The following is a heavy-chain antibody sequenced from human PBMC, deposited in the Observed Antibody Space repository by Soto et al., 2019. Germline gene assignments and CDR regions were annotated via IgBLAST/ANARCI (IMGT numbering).Heavy chain of an antibody. CDR2: ISWNSGST. CDR1: GFTFDDYA. D-gene: IGHD6-6*01. V-gene: IGHV3-9*01. CDR3: AKDARSSYYFYSYMNV. Sequence: ERQLVESGGGLVQAGKSLRLACAASGFTFDDYAMHWVRLAPGKGLEWVSGISWNSGSTGYADSVKGRFTISRDNAKNSLCLQMNSLRPEDTALYYCAKDARSSYYFYSYMNVWGKGTTVIVSS. J-gene: IGHJ6*03.